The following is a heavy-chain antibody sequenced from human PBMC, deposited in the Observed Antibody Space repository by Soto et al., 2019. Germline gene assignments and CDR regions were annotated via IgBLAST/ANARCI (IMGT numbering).Heavy chain of an antibody. CDR2: ISANNGKT. V-gene: IGHV1-18*01. CDR1: GYTFSNYA. Sequence: QVQLVQSGAEVKKPGASVKVSCKASGYTFSNYALSWVRQDPGQGLEWMGWISANNGKTNYAQKFQGRVTMTTHTSTNTAYMELRSLRSDDTAVYYCARESGPSDHWGQGTLVTGSS. D-gene: IGHD1-26*01. J-gene: IGHJ4*02. CDR3: ARESGPSDH.